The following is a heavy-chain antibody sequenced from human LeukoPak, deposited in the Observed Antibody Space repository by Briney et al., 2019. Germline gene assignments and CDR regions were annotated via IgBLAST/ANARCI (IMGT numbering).Heavy chain of an antibody. CDR2: IKQDGSEK. D-gene: IGHD2-2*01. CDR1: GFTFSSYW. V-gene: IGHV3-7*01. Sequence: PGGSLRLSCAASGFTFSSYWMSWVRQAPGKGLEWVANIKQDGSEKYYVDSVKGRFTIARDNAKNSLYLQMNSLRAEDTAVYYRARRVGGIVVVPAAPVRAYYYYYYMDVWGKGTTVTVSS. J-gene: IGHJ6*03. CDR3: ARRVGGIVVVPAAPVRAYYYYYYMDV.